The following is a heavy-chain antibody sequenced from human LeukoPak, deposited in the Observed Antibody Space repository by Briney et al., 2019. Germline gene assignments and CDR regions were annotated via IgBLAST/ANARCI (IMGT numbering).Heavy chain of an antibody. D-gene: IGHD1-14*01. V-gene: IGHV1-3*01. CDR1: GYIVTSYA. Sequence: ASVKVSCKASGYIVTSYAMHWVRQATGQRFEWMGWINAGNGNTKYSQKFQGRVTISRDTSASTVYMELSSLRSEDTAVYYCARDIDREFNWFDPWGQGTPVTVSS. CDR3: ARDIDREFNWFDP. J-gene: IGHJ5*02. CDR2: INAGNGNT.